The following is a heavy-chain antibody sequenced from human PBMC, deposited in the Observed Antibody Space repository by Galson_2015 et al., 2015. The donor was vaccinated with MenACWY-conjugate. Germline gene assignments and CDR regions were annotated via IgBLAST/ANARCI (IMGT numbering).Heavy chain of an antibody. CDR1: AFSVGSNY. V-gene: IGHV3-53*01. CDR2: IYSGGDT. J-gene: IGHJ4*02. Sequence: SLRLSCATSAFSVGSNYMSWVRQAPGKGLEWVSIIYSGGDTYYADSVKGRFTISRDNSKNTLYLQVNYLRAEDTAVYYCARVGGSSLAPFDYWGQGTLVTVSS. CDR3: ARVGGSSLAPFDY. D-gene: IGHD6-6*01.